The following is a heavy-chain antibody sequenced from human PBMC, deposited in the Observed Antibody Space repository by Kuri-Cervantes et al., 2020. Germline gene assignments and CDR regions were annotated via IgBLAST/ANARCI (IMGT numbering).Heavy chain of an antibody. CDR3: VSSWTGRIDF. CDR1: GGSISSYY. D-gene: IGHD3/OR15-3a*01. Sequence: ESLKISCTVSGGSISSYYWSWIRQPPGKGLEWIGYIYYRGSTNYNPSLKSRLTISLDTSKIQFSLKLSSVTAADTAMYYCVSSWTGRIDFWGQGTLVTVSS. J-gene: IGHJ4*02. CDR2: IYYRGST. V-gene: IGHV4-59*01.